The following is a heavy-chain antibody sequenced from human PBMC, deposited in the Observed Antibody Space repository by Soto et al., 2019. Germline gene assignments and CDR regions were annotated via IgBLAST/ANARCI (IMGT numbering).Heavy chain of an antibody. D-gene: IGHD6-13*01. CDR2: IWYDGSNK. CDR3: ARDGYSSSWYYFGY. CDR1: GFTFSSYG. V-gene: IGHV3-33*08. J-gene: IGHJ4*02. Sequence: GGSLRLSWAASGFTFSSYGMHWVRQAPGKGLEWVAVIWYDGSNKYYADSVKGRFTISRDNSKNTLYLQMNSLRAEDTAVYYCARDGYSSSWYYFGYWGQGTLVTVSS.